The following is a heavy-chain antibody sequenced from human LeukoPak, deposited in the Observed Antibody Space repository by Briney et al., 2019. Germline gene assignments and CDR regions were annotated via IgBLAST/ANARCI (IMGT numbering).Heavy chain of an antibody. D-gene: IGHD3-22*01. J-gene: IGHJ4*02. CDR2: ISGSGGST. Sequence: GGSLRLSCAASGFTFSSNAMSWVRQAPGKGLEWVSGISGSGGSTYYADSVKGRFTISRDNSKNTLYLQMNSLRAEDTAVYYCARVSSGYFPEVDYWGQGTLVTVSS. V-gene: IGHV3-23*01. CDR3: ARVSSGYFPEVDY. CDR1: GFTFSSNA.